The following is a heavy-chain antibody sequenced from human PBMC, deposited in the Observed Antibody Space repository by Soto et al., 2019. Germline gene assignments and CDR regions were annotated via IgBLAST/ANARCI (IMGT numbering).Heavy chain of an antibody. CDR3: ASAGYCANGVCSITGAFDI. CDR1: GFTFRSYA. CDR2: ISYDVINK. J-gene: IGHJ3*02. Sequence: GGSLRLSCAASGFTFRSYAMHWVRQAPGKGLEWGAVISYDVINKYYADSVKGRFTISRDNSKNTLYLQMNSLRAEDTAVYYCASAGYCANGVCSITGAFDIWGQGTMVTVSS. D-gene: IGHD2-8*01. V-gene: IGHV3-30-3*01.